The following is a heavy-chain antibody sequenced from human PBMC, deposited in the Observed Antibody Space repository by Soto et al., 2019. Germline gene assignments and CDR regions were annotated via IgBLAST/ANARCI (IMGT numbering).Heavy chain of an antibody. J-gene: IGHJ5*02. Sequence: GSLRLSFEASGFTFSSYEMNWVRQAPGKGLEWVSYISSSGSTIYYADSVKGRFTISRDNAKNSLYLQMNSLRAEDTAVYYCARALDSWHNWFDPWGQGTLVTVSS. CDR1: GFTFSSYE. CDR3: ARALDSWHNWFDP. CDR2: ISSSGSTI. V-gene: IGHV3-48*03. D-gene: IGHD6-13*01.